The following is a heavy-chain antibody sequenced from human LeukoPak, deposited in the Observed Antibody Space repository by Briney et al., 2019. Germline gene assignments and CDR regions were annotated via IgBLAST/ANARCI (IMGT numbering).Heavy chain of an antibody. Sequence: PGGSLILSCAASGFTFSSYAMSWVRQAPGKGLEWVTAISDNGHSTDYADSVKGRFTISRDNSNNRLYLQMYGLRAEDTAVYFCAKAGRAAPDFGYFDCWGQGTLLTVSS. V-gene: IGHV3-23*01. CDR1: GFTFSSYA. CDR3: AKAGRAAPDFGYFDC. J-gene: IGHJ4*02. CDR2: ISDNGHST. D-gene: IGHD6-13*01.